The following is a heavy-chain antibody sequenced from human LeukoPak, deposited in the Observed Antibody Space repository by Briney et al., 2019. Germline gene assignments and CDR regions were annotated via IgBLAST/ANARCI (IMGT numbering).Heavy chain of an antibody. V-gene: IGHV3-11*04. J-gene: IGHJ4*02. D-gene: IGHD2-2*02. CDR2: IGRSGSAI. CDR1: GLTVSSSY. Sequence: PGGSLRLSCAASGLTVSSSYMSWVRQAPGKGLEWVSYIGRSGSAIHYADSVKGRFTISRDNAENSLYLQMNSLRAEDTAVYYCARDGTPHYTTAWVFFDYWGQGTLVTVSS. CDR3: ARDGTPHYTTAWVFFDY.